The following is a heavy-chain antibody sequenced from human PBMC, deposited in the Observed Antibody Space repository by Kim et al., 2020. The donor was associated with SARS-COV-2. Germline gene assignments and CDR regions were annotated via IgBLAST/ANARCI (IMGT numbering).Heavy chain of an antibody. D-gene: IGHD2-21*01. Sequence: SETLSLTCTVSGDSISSYYWSWIRQPPGKGLEWIGYIYYIGSTNYNPSLKSRVTISVDTSKNQFSLKLSSVTAADTAVYYCARSALFRTFDIWGQGTMVT. CDR2: IYYIGST. V-gene: IGHV4-59*08. CDR1: GDSISSYY. J-gene: IGHJ3*02. CDR3: ARSALFRTFDI.